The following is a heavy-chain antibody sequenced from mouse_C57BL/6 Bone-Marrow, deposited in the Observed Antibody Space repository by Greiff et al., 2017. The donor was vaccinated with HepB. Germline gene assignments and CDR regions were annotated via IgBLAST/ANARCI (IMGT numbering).Heavy chain of an antibody. V-gene: IGHV1-9*01. CDR3: ARSEDYGNFYYFDY. CDR1: GYTFTGYW. Sequence: VQLQQSGAELMKPGASVKLSCKATGYTFTGYWIEWVKQRPGHGLEWIGENLPGSGSTNYNEKFKGKATFTADTYSNTAYMQLSSLTTEDSAIYYCARSEDYGNFYYFDYWGQGTTLTVSS. J-gene: IGHJ2*01. D-gene: IGHD2-1*01. CDR2: NLPGSGST.